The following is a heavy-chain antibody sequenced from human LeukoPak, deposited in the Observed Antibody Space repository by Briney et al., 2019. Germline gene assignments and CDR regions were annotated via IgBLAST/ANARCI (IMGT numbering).Heavy chain of an antibody. V-gene: IGHV1-46*01. J-gene: IGHJ4*02. CDR2: INPSGGST. CDR3: VIEGDGSGSYYEYYFDY. Sequence: ASVKVSCKASGYTFTSYYMHWLRQAPGQGLEWMGIINPSGGSTSYAQKFQGRVTMTRDTSTSTVYMELSSLRSEDTAVYYCVIEGDGSGSYYEYYFDYLGQGTLATVCS. CDR1: GYTFTSYY. D-gene: IGHD3-10*01.